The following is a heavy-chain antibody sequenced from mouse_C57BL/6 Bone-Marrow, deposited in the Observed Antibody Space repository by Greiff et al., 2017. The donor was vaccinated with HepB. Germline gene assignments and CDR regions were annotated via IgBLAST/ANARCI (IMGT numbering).Heavy chain of an antibody. V-gene: IGHV5-12*01. D-gene: IGHD2-3*01. Sequence: EVQLVESGGGLVQPGGSLKLSCAASGFTFSDYYMYWVRQTPEKRLEWVAYISTGGGSTYYPDTVKGRFTISRDNAKNTLYLQMSRLKSEDTAMYYASRHDDGYYPAWFAYWGQGTLVTVSA. J-gene: IGHJ3*01. CDR2: ISTGGGST. CDR3: SRHDDGYYPAWFAY. CDR1: GFTFSDYY.